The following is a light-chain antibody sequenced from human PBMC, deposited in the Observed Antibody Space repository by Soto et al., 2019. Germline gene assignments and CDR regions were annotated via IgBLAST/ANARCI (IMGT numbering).Light chain of an antibody. CDR1: SSNIGTGYN. CDR3: QSYDSSLSGVV. Sequence: QSVLTQRPSVSGAPGQRVTISCTGSSSNIGTGYNVHWYQQLPGTAPKLLIYVNSNRPSGVPDRFSGSKSGTSASLAITGLQAEDEADYYCQSYDSSLSGVVFGVGTKLTVL. CDR2: VNS. V-gene: IGLV1-40*01. J-gene: IGLJ2*01.